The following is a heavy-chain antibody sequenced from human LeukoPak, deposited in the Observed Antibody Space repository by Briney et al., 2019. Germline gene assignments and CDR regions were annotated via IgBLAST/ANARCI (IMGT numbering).Heavy chain of an antibody. V-gene: IGHV3-23*01. CDR1: GFTFSSYA. D-gene: IGHD3-16*01. CDR3: ARLEGGSID. CDR2: ITPSGDRT. Sequence: PGGSLRLSCAASGFTFSSYAMIWVRQAPGKGLEWVSAITPSGDRTYYAGSVKSRFTISRDNSKNTLYLQMNSLRADDTAVYYCARLEGGSIDWGQGTLVTVSS. J-gene: IGHJ4*02.